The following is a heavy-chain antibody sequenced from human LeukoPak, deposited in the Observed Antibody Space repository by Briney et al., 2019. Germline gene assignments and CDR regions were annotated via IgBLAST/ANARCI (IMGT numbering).Heavy chain of an antibody. Sequence: GGSLRLSCAASGFTFSSYSMKWVRQAPGKGLEWVSSISRSSSYIYYADSVKGRFTTSRDNAKNSLYLQMNSLRAEDTAMYYCARAQPTETYYDFWSGYSAPGWFDPWGQGTLVTISS. CDR3: ARAQPTETYYDFWSGYSAPGWFDP. D-gene: IGHD3-3*01. CDR1: GFTFSSYS. CDR2: ISRSSSYI. V-gene: IGHV3-21*01. J-gene: IGHJ5*02.